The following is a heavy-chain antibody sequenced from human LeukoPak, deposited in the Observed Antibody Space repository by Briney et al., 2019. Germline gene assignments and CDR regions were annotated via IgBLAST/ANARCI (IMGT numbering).Heavy chain of an antibody. D-gene: IGHD6-25*01. Sequence: ASVKVSCKTSGYTFTSFHINWVRQATGQGLEWMGWMNPYSGDRGYAQKFQGRVSITSDTSISTAYMELSSLRSDDTAVHFCARTTSFTASGYDYWGQGTLVTVSS. CDR1: GYTFTSFH. CDR3: ARTTSFTASGYDY. CDR2: MNPYSGDR. J-gene: IGHJ4*02. V-gene: IGHV1-8*03.